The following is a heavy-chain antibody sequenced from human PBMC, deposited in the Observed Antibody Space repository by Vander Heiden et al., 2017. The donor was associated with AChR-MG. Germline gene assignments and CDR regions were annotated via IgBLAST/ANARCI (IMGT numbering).Heavy chain of an antibody. D-gene: IGHD6-19*01. CDR3: ARGRDGSGWYRGVVYYYYGMDV. Sequence: QVQLVQSGAEVKKPGSSVKVSCKASGGTFSSYAISWVRQAPGQGLEWMGGIIPIFGTANYAQKFQGRVTITADESTSTAYMELSSLRSEDTAVYYCARGRDGSGWYRGVVYYYYGMDVWGQGTTVTVSS. V-gene: IGHV1-69*01. CDR2: IIPIFGTA. CDR1: GGTFSSYA. J-gene: IGHJ6*02.